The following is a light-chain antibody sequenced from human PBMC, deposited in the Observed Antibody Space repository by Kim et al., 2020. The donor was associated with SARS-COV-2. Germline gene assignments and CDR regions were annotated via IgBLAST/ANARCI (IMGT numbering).Light chain of an antibody. CDR1: HGISKY. CDR2: RTT. J-gene: IGKJ1*01. V-gene: IGKV1-39*01. Sequence: AAVGGKVTYTRRENHGISKYLNWYQKPPGKATSLMVYRTTKLHSGVDWRFSGSGCRTDITLTNSGQEPEDFVNYYCQQSYYPTTFGQGTQVDIK. CDR3: QQSYYPTT.